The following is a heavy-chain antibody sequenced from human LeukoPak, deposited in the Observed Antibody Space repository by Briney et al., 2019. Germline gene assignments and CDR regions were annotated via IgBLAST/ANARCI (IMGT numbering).Heavy chain of an antibody. V-gene: IGHV3-74*01. D-gene: IGHD3-22*01. CDR1: GRTFSSYW. CDR2: INSDGSST. CDR3: ARVAAWDSSGYLFDY. Sequence: GGSLRLSCAASGRTFSSYWMHSVRQAPRKGLVWVSRINSDGSSTSYADSVKGRFTISRENAKNTLYLQMNSLRAEDTAVYYCARVAAWDSSGYLFDYWGQGTLVTVSS. J-gene: IGHJ4*02.